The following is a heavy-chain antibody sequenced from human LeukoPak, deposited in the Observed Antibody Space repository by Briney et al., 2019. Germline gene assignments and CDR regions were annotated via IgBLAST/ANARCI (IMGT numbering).Heavy chain of an antibody. V-gene: IGHV3-23*01. J-gene: IGHJ4*02. D-gene: IGHD5-18*01. Sequence: GGSLRLSCAASGFTSSSYAMSWVRQAPGKGLEWVSAISGSGGSTYYADSVKGRFTISRDNSKNTLYLQMNSLRAEDTAVYYCAKVDGPWIQLWLFDYWGQGTLVTVSS. CDR1: GFTSSSYA. CDR2: ISGSGGST. CDR3: AKVDGPWIQLWLFDY.